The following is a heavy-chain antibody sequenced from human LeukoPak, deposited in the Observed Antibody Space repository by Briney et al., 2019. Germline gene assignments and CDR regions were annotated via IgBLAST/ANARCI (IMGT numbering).Heavy chain of an antibody. V-gene: IGHV3-74*01. CDR2: IRTDGLET. Sequence: GGSLRLSCAASGLTFNNYWMHWFRQAPGKGLVWVSRIRTDGLETSYADSVMGRFTVSRDNAKNTLYLQMNSLRAEDTAVYYCARVMSGYYVVLDVWGQGTMVTVSS. J-gene: IGHJ3*01. CDR3: ARVMSGYYVVLDV. CDR1: GLTFNNYW. D-gene: IGHD3-3*01.